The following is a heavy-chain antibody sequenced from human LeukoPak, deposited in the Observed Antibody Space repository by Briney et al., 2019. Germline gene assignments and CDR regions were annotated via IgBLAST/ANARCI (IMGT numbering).Heavy chain of an antibody. CDR2: ISGSGGST. Sequence: PGGSLRLSCAASGFTFSSYAMSWVRQAPGKGLEWVSAISGSGGSTYYADSVKGRFTISRDNSKNTLYLQMNSLRAEDTAVYYCAKVAEAGVAVKQVTQNLDYWGQGTLVTVSS. J-gene: IGHJ4*02. CDR1: GFTFSSYA. V-gene: IGHV3-23*01. CDR3: AKVAEAGVAVKQVTQNLDY. D-gene: IGHD2-15*01.